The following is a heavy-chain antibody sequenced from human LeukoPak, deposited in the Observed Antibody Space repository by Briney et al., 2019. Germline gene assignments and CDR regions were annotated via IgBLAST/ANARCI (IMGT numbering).Heavy chain of an antibody. D-gene: IGHD3-3*01. CDR2: INLSGST. CDR3: ARLKYDFWSGPNAFDI. Sequence: SETLSLTCAVYGGSFSGYYWSWIRQPPGKGLEWIGEINLSGSTNYNPSLKSRVTISVDTSKNQFSLKLSSVTAADTAVYYCARLKYDFWSGPNAFDIWGQGTMVTVSS. J-gene: IGHJ3*02. V-gene: IGHV4-34*01. CDR1: GGSFSGYY.